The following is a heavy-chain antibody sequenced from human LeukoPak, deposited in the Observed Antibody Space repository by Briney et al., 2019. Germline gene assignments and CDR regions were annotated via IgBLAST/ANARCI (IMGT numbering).Heavy chain of an antibody. CDR2: FDPEDGET. D-gene: IGHD5-24*01. V-gene: IGHV1-24*01. J-gene: IGHJ3*02. CDR3: ARAYNQDDAFDI. Sequence: ASVKVSCKVSGYTLTELSMHWVRQAPGKGLEWMGGFDPEDGETIYAQKFQGRVTMTEDTSTDTAYMELSSLRSEDTAVYYCARAYNQDDAFDIWGQGTVVAVSS. CDR1: GYTLTELS.